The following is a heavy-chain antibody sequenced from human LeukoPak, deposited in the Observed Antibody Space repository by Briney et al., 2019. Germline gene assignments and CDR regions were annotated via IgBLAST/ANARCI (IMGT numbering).Heavy chain of an antibody. D-gene: IGHD3-9*01. CDR2: IYYSGST. CDR1: GGSISSGSYY. J-gene: IGHJ4*02. CDR3: ARQAYFDWLSDY. Sequence: PSETLSLTCTVSGGSISSGSYYWGWIRQPPGKGLELIGSIYYSGSTYYNPSRKGRVTISVGTSKNQFSPKLSSVNAADTAVYYCARQAYFDWLSDYWGQGTLVTVSS. V-gene: IGHV4-39*01.